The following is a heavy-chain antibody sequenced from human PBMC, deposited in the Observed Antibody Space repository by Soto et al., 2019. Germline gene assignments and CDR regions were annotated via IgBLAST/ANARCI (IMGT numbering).Heavy chain of an antibody. J-gene: IGHJ6*02. CDR2: IDYSGST. CDR3: ARHGSDGSGTRDGYYYYGMDV. V-gene: IGHV4-39*01. CDR1: GGSISSSSYY. D-gene: IGHD3-10*01. Sequence: QLQLQESGPGLVKPSETLSLTCTVSGGSISSSSYYWGWIRQPPGKGLEWIGSIDYSGSTYYNPSLKSGVTISVDTSKNQFSLKLSSVTAADTAVYYCARHGSDGSGTRDGYYYYGMDVWGQGTTVTVSS.